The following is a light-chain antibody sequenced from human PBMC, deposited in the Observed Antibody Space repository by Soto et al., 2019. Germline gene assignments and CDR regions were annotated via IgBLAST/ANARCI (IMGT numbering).Light chain of an antibody. CDR2: SAS. V-gene: IGKV3-20*01. Sequence: EIVFTQSPGTLSLSPGERATLSCRASQSVSSTYLAWYQQKPGQAPRLLIYSASSTAPGIPDRFSVSGSGTDFTLTISRLEPEYVAVYYCQQSGRSPRTFGQGTKVVIK. CDR1: QSVSSTY. CDR3: QQSGRSPRT. J-gene: IGKJ1*01.